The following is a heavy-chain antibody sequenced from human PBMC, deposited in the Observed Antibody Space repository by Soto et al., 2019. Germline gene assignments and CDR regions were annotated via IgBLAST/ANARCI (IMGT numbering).Heavy chain of an antibody. D-gene: IGHD3-10*01. CDR1: GFSLTTGRLG. Sequence: QITLKESGPTLVKPTQTLTLTCTFSGFSLTTGRLGVSWLRQPPGMALEWLADIYWNTERNYRPSLSDWATTTSDTSKNQVVLTVSNVNPVDTGTYYCSHRRVQSGTWFDPWGQGILVSVSS. CDR3: SHRRVQSGTWFDP. V-gene: IGHV2-5*01. J-gene: IGHJ5*02. CDR2: IYWNTER.